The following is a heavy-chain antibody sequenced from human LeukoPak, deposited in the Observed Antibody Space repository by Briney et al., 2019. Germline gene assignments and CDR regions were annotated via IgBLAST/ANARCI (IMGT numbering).Heavy chain of an antibody. CDR2: IIPIFGTA. Sequence: SSVKVSCKASGGTFSSYAISWVRQAPGQGLEWMGGIIPIFGTANYAQKFQGRVTITADESTSTAYMELSSLRSEDTAGYYCARETISVFGVVISPLDYWGQGTLVTVSS. CDR3: ARETISVFGVVISPLDY. D-gene: IGHD3-3*01. CDR1: GGTFSSYA. J-gene: IGHJ4*02. V-gene: IGHV1-69*01.